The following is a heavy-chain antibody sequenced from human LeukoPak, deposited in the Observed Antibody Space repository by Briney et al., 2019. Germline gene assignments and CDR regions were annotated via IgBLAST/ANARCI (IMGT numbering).Heavy chain of an antibody. CDR1: GYTFTSYG. J-gene: IGHJ4*02. CDR3: ARERTYYYDSSGYYPDY. V-gene: IGHV1-18*01. D-gene: IGHD3-22*01. Sequence: ASVKVSCKASGYTFTSYGISWVRQAPGQGLEWMGWISAYNGNTNYAQKLQGRVTMTTDTSTSTAYMELRSLRSDDTAVYYCARERTYYYDSSGYYPDYWGQGTLVTVSS. CDR2: ISAYNGNT.